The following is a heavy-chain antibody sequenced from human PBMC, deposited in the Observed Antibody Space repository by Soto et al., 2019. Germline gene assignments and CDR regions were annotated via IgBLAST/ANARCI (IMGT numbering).Heavy chain of an antibody. V-gene: IGHV1-69*13. J-gene: IGHJ4*02. CDR3: ARLIAAAVDFDY. CDR2: IIPIFGTA. CDR1: GGTFSSYA. Sequence: SVKVSCKASGGTFSSYAISWVRQAPGQGLEWMGGIIPIFGTANYAQKFQGRVTITADESTSTAYMELSSLRSEDTAVYYCARLIAAAVDFDYWGQGTLVTVSS. D-gene: IGHD6-13*01.